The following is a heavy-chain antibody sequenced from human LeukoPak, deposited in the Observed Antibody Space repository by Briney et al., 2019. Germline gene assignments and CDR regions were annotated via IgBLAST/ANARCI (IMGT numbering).Heavy chain of an antibody. Sequence: GGSLRLSCAASGFTFSSYWMHWVRQAPGKGLVWVSRINSGGTSTSYADSVKGRFTLSRDNAKNTLYLQMNSLGAEDTAVYYCAREGGYYGSGMGWFDPWGQGTLVTVSS. D-gene: IGHD3-10*01. CDR3: AREGGYYGSGMGWFDP. J-gene: IGHJ5*02. V-gene: IGHV3-74*01. CDR1: GFTFSSYW. CDR2: INSGGTST.